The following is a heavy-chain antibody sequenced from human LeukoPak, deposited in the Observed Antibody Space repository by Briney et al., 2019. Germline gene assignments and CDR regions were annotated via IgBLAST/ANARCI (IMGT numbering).Heavy chain of an antibody. CDR2: IYYSGST. CDR1: GGSISSGGYY. CDR3: ARDYPFKDYGDYVC. Sequence: PSETLSLTCTVSGGSISSGGYYWSWIRQHPGKGLEWIGYIYYSGSTYYNPSLKSRVTISVDTSKNQFSLKLSSVTAADTAVYYCARDYPFKDYGDYVCWGQGTLVTVSS. D-gene: IGHD4-17*01. V-gene: IGHV4-31*03. J-gene: IGHJ4*02.